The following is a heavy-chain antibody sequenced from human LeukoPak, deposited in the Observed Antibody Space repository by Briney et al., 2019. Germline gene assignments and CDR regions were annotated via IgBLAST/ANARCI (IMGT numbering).Heavy chain of an antibody. CDR3: ARDLYRIVVVPHYFDY. V-gene: IGHV3-74*01. CDR2: INSDGINT. D-gene: IGHD3-22*01. CDR1: GFTFSSYG. J-gene: IGHJ4*02. Sequence: GGSLRLSCATSGFTFSSYGMSWVRQAPGKGLVWVSRINSDGINTSYADSVKGRFTISRDNAKNTLNLQMNSLRAEDTAVYYCARDLYRIVVVPHYFDYWGQGTLVTVSS.